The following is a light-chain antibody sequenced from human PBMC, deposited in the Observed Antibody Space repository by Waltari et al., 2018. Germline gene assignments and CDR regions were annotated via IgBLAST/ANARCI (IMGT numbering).Light chain of an antibody. CDR3: QQYGSSPMYT. Sequence: EIVLTQSPGTLSLSPGERATLSCRASQSISNSYLAWYQQKHGQAPRLLIYGASSRATGIPDRFSGSGSGTDFTLTISRLEPEDFAVYYCQQYGSSPMYTFGQGTKLEIK. V-gene: IGKV3-20*01. J-gene: IGKJ2*01. CDR1: QSISNSY. CDR2: GAS.